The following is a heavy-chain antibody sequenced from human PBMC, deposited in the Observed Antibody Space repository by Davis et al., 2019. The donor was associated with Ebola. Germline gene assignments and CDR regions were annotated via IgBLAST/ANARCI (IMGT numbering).Heavy chain of an antibody. V-gene: IGHV3-7*03. CDR2: IKQDGSKK. D-gene: IGHD2-21*02. J-gene: IGHJ6*02. CDR1: GFTFSSYW. CDR3: ATARVTPYYYYYGMDV. Sequence: GESLKISCAASGFTFSSYWMSWVRQAPGKGLEWVANIKQDGSKKYYVDSVKGRFTISRDNAKNSLYLQMNSLRAEDTAVYYCATARVTPYYYYYGMDVWGQGTTVTVSS.